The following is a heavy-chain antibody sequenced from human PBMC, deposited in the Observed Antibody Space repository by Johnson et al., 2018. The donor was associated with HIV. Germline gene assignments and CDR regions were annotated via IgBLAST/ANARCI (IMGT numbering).Heavy chain of an antibody. J-gene: IGHJ3*02. D-gene: IGHD3-10*01. Sequence: QVQLVESGGGLVQPGGSLRLSCAASGFTVSSNYMSWVRQAPGKGLAWVAVMSYDGRDVYYADSVKGRFTVSRDNSKNAVYLQMNSLGAGDTAVYYCARDPIAFRNYYGSGSAFDIWGQGTMVTVSS. CDR1: GFTVSSNY. CDR2: MSYDGRDV. CDR3: ARDPIAFRNYYGSGSAFDI. V-gene: IGHV3-30*03.